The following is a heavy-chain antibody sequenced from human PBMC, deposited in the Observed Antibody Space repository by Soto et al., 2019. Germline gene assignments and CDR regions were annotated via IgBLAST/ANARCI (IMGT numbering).Heavy chain of an antibody. CDR2: LNPNGGFT. Sequence: GVSVKVSCKASGYTFTTYYMQWVRQAPGQGLEWMGILNPNGGFTNYAQKFQGRVTMTTDTSTSTAYMELRSLRSDDTAVYYCARDNEYYYGSGSYYWAPATPNTFDYWGRGTLVTVSS. V-gene: IGHV1-46*01. J-gene: IGHJ4*02. CDR3: ARDNEYYYGSGSYYWAPATPNTFDY. D-gene: IGHD3-10*01. CDR1: GYTFTTYY.